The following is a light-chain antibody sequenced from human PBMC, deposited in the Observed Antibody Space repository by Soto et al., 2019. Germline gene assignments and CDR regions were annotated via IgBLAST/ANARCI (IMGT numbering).Light chain of an antibody. J-gene: IGLJ2*01. CDR2: EVC. CDR1: SSDIGGYNY. Sequence: QSALTQPASVSGSPGQSITISCTGTSSDIGGYNYVSWYQQHPGKAPKLMIYEVCNRPSGVSNRFSGSKSGNTASLTISGLQAEDEADYYCSSYTSSSPVVFGGGTKLTVL. V-gene: IGLV2-14*01. CDR3: SSYTSSSPVV.